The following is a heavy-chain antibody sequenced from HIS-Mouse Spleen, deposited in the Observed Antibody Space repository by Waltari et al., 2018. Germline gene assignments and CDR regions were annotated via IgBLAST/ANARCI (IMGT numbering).Heavy chain of an antibody. CDR1: GCPISRSSYY. V-gene: IGHV4-39*07. CDR2: IYYSGST. D-gene: IGHD6-13*01. CDR3: AREIPYSSSWYDWYFDL. Sequence: QLQRQESGPGLVKPAEALCLTCTVSGCPISRSSYYWGWIRQPPGKGLELIGSIYYSGSTYYNPSLKSRVTISVDTSKNQFSLKLSSVPAADTAVYYCAREIPYSSSWYDWYFDLWGRGTLVTVSS. J-gene: IGHJ2*01.